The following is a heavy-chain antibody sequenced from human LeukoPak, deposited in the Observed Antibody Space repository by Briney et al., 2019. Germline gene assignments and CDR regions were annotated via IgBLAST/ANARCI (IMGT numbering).Heavy chain of an antibody. J-gene: IGHJ4*02. D-gene: IGHD3-22*01. CDR1: GYTFTSYG. Sequence: ASVKVSCKASGYTFTSYGISWVRQAPGQGLEWMGWISAYNGNTNYAQKFQGRVTITADTSTSTAYMELRSLRSEDTAVYYCAGGGYYDTSGYYHFDYWGLGTLVTVSS. CDR3: AGGGYYDTSGYYHFDY. CDR2: ISAYNGNT. V-gene: IGHV1-18*01.